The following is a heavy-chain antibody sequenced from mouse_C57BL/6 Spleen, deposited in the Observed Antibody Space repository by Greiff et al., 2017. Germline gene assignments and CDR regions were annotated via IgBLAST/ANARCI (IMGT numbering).Heavy chain of an antibody. CDR1: GYTFTSYW. CDR3: ASGDGYYRDY. V-gene: IGHV1-69*01. Sequence: QVQLQQSGAELVMPGASVKLSCKASGYTFTSYWMHWVKQRPGQGLEWIGEIDPSDSYTNYNQKFKGKSTLTVDKSSSTAYMQLSSLTSEDSAVYYCASGDGYYRDYWGQGTTLTVSS. CDR2: IDPSDSYT. D-gene: IGHD2-3*01. J-gene: IGHJ2*01.